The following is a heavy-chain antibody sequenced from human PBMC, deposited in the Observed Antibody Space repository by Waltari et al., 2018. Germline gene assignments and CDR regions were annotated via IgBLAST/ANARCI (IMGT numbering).Heavy chain of an antibody. J-gene: IGHJ4*02. D-gene: IGHD2-15*01. CDR2: SRGSGRT. V-gene: IGHV4-4*02. CDR3: ARDRGRGIYLDS. CDR1: W. Sequence: WWSWVRQAPERGLEWIGQSRGSGRTHYNPSREGRVTISIDTSNNQFSLKVTSTTAADTAVYYCARDRGRGIYLDSWGRGTLVTVSP.